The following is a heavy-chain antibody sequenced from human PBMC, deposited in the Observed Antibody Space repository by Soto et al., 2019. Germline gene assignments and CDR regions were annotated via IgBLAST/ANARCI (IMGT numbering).Heavy chain of an antibody. V-gene: IGHV4-39*01. CDR2: IYYSGST. CDR1: GVSISSSSYY. Sequence: SETRSLTCTVSGVSISSSSYYWGWIRQPPGKGLEWIGSIYYSGSTYNNPSFTSPVTMSVDTPKDQFSLKLSSVTAADTAVYYCARLLHDSRGYYHFDYLGQGTLVTVS. CDR3: ARLLHDSRGYYHFDY. D-gene: IGHD3-22*01. J-gene: IGHJ4*02.